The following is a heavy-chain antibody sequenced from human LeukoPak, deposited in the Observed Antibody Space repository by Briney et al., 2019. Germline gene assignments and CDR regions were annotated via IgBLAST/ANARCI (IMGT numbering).Heavy chain of an antibody. CDR3: ARGAGAGYNLQPFDY. J-gene: IGHJ4*02. V-gene: IGHV4-59*08. D-gene: IGHD5-24*01. CDR1: GASVSSYY. CDR2: IYYSGST. Sequence: SETLSLTCSVSGASVSSYYWSWIRQPPRKGLEGIGYIYYSGSTKYNPSLKSRVSISVDTSKNQFSLKLSSVTAADTAVYYCARGAGAGYNLQPFDYWGQGTLVTVSS.